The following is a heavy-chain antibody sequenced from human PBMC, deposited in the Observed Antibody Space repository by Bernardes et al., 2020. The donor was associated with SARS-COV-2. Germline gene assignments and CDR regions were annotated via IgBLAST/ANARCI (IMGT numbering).Heavy chain of an antibody. CDR2: INSDGSTT. CDR1: GFTFSSYW. Sequence: GGSLRLSCAASGFTFSSYWMHWVRQAPGKGLVWVSRINSDGSTTKHADSVKGRFTISRDNAKNTLNLQMNSLSAEDTAVYYCARGAYSLNKSGPRSVFDIWGQATMVTVSS. J-gene: IGHJ3*02. V-gene: IGHV3-74*03. D-gene: IGHD1-26*01. CDR3: ARGAYSLNKSGPRSVFDI.